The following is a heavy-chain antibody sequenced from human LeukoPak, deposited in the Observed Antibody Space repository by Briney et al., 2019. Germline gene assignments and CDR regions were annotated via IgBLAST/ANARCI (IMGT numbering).Heavy chain of an antibody. J-gene: IGHJ4*02. V-gene: IGHV3-15*01. CDR1: GFTFSNAW. D-gene: IGHD3-22*01. CDR2: IKSKTDGGTT. Sequence: GGSLRLSCAASGFTFSNAWMSWVRQAPGKGLEWVGRIKSKTDGGTTDYAAPVKGRFTISRDDSKNTLYLQMNSLKTEDTSVDYCTTSFYLYDSSGSHDYWGQGTLVTVSS. CDR3: TTSFYLYDSSGSHDY.